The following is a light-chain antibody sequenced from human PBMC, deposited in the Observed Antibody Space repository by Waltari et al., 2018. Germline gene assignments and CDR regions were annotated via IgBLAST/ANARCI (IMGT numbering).Light chain of an antibody. CDR1: NSDLAAYEY. J-gene: IGLJ2*01. Sequence: QSALTQPRSVSGSPGQSVTIACTGTNSDLAAYEYVSVYQHHPGKAPKLMIYDVGKRPSGVPDRFSGSKSGNTASLTISGLQAEDEGDYYCCSYAGSYTTSVVFGGGTRLTVL. V-gene: IGLV2-11*01. CDR3: CSYAGSYTTSVV. CDR2: DVG.